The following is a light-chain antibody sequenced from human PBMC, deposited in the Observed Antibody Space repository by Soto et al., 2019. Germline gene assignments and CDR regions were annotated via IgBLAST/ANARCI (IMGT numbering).Light chain of an antibody. Sequence: QSVLAQPASVSGSAGQSITISCTGTSRDVGGYNYVSWYQQHPGKAPKLMIYEVSNRPSGVSNRFSGSKSGNTASLTISGLQAEDEADYYCSSYTSSSVYVFGTGTKVTVL. V-gene: IGLV2-14*01. J-gene: IGLJ1*01. CDR3: SSYTSSSVYV. CDR2: EVS. CDR1: SRDVGGYNY.